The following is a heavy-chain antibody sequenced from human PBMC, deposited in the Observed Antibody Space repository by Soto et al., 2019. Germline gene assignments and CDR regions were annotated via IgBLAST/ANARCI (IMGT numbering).Heavy chain of an antibody. Sequence: PGGSLRLSCAASGFTFRSYSMNWVRQAPGKGLEWVSYISSRSSTIYYADSVKGRFTISRDNAKNSLYLQMNSLRDEDTAVYYCARDPGSGSYFEAFDIWGQGTMVTVSS. CDR1: GFTFRSYS. CDR2: ISSRSSTI. D-gene: IGHD1-26*01. V-gene: IGHV3-48*02. J-gene: IGHJ3*02. CDR3: ARDPGSGSYFEAFDI.